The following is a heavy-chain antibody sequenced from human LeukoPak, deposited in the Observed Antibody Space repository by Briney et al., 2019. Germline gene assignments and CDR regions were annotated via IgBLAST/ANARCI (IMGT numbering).Heavy chain of an antibody. Sequence: ASVKVSCKTSGYNFTNYYMHWVRQAPGHGLEWMGLMNPSGDTTTYAKKFQGRVTMTRDTSTSTVYMELSSLRSEDTAVYYCARGGALRYFEWFSAYWGQGTLVTVSS. D-gene: IGHD3-9*01. J-gene: IGHJ4*02. CDR2: MNPSGDTT. CDR3: ARGGALRYFEWFSAY. V-gene: IGHV1-46*01. CDR1: GYNFTNYY.